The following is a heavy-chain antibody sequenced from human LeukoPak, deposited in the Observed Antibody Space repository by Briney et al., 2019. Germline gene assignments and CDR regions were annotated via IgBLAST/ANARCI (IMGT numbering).Heavy chain of an antibody. J-gene: IGHJ4*02. CDR1: GYTFTGYY. CDR3: ARGASGSRPYYFDY. Sequence: ASVKVSCKASGYTFTGYYMHWVRQAPGQGLEWMGWINPNSGGTNYAQKFQGRVTMTRDTSISTAYMELSRLRSDDTAVYYCARGASGSRPYYFDYWGQGTLVTVSS. D-gene: IGHD1-26*01. CDR2: INPNSGGT. V-gene: IGHV1-2*02.